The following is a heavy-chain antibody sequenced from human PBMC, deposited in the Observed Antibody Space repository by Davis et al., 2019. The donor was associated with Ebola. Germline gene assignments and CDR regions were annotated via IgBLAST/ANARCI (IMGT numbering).Heavy chain of an antibody. V-gene: IGHV3-30-3*01. CDR1: GFSFGNYA. CDR2: ILYDGTKK. D-gene: IGHD2-15*01. CDR3: VKGGSGFSCSGGSCYSYLVY. Sequence: GGSLRLSCAASGFSFGNYAMHWVRQAPGKGLQWVAGILYDGTKKYYADSVKGRFTISRDNSKNTLYLQINSLRAEDTAVYYSVKGGSGFSCSGGSCYSYLVYWGQGTLVTVSS. J-gene: IGHJ4*02.